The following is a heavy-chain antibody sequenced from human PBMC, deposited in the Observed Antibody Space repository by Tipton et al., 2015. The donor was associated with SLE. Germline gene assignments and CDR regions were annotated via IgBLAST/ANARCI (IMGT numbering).Heavy chain of an antibody. Sequence: SLRLSCAVSGFTFSSYGMHWVRQAPGKGLEWVAVISYDGSNKYYADSVKGRFTISRDNSKNTLYLQMNSLRAEDTAVYYCARDYDFWSGYPSAWGQGTLVTVSS. CDR1: GFTFSSYG. J-gene: IGHJ5*02. CDR3: ARDYDFWSGYPSA. V-gene: IGHV3-30*19. D-gene: IGHD3-3*01. CDR2: ISYDGSNK.